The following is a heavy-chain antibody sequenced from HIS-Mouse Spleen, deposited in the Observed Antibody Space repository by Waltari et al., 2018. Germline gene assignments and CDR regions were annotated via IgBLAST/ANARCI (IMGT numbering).Heavy chain of an antibody. CDR3: ARGPGSSSDY. Sequence: QVQLQQWGAGLLKPSETLSLTCAVYGGSFSGYYWSWIRQPPGKGLEWIGEINHSGSTNYNPSRKSGVTISVDTSKNQFSLKLGSVTAADTAVYYCARGPGSSSDYWGQGTLVTVSS. V-gene: IGHV4-34*01. CDR1: GGSFSGYY. J-gene: IGHJ4*02. CDR2: INHSGST. D-gene: IGHD6-6*01.